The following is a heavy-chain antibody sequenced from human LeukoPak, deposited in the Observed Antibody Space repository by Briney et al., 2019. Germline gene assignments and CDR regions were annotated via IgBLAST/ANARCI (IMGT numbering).Heavy chain of an antibody. J-gene: IGHJ3*02. CDR3: ARVFTAVTNVAFDI. CDR1: GFTVSSNY. Sequence: PGGSLRLSCAASGFTVSSNYMSCVSQAPGKWLGWVSVIDSGGSTYYADSAKGRFTSARHNSKNPLYLQMNSLRAEDTAVYYCARVFTAVTNVAFDIWGQGTMVTVSS. V-gene: IGHV3-53*04. D-gene: IGHD4-17*01. CDR2: IDSGGST.